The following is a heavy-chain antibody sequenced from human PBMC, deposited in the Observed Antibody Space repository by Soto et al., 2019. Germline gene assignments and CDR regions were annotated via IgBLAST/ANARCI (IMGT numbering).Heavy chain of an antibody. D-gene: IGHD3-3*01. CDR1: GGSISSSSYH. J-gene: IGHJ6*02. CDR2: IYYSGST. V-gene: IGHV4-39*01. CDR3: ARQGYDFWSGYYIDYYYYGMDV. Sequence: ASETLSLTCTVSGGSISSSSYHWGWIRQPPGKGLEWIGSIYYSGSTYYNPSLKSRVTISVDTSKNQFSLKLSSVTAADTAVYYCARQGYDFWSGYYIDYYYYGMDVWGQGTTVTVSS.